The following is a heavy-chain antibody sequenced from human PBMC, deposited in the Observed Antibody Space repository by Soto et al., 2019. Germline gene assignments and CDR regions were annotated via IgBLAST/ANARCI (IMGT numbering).Heavy chain of an antibody. V-gene: IGHV1-8*01. Sequence: ASVKVSCKASGYTFTSYDINWVRQATGQGLEWMGWMNPNSGNTGYAQKFQGRVTMTRNTSISTAYMELSSLRSEDTAVYYCARVVRLTIFGVVSLDPFDPWGQGTLVTVSS. J-gene: IGHJ5*02. D-gene: IGHD3-3*01. CDR1: GYTFTSYD. CDR2: MNPNSGNT. CDR3: ARVVRLTIFGVVSLDPFDP.